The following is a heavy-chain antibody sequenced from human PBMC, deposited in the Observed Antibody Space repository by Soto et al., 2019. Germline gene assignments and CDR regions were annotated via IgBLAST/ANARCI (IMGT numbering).Heavy chain of an antibody. CDR3: PREEVEYYGSRSYTFGMHL. D-gene: IGHD3-10*01. CDR1: GASVSSGGYY. CDR2: IFHSGTT. J-gene: IGHJ6*02. V-gene: IGHV4-31*03. Sequence: VQLQESGPGLVKPFQTLSLNCSVSGASVSSGGYYWSWVRQHPGKGLEWIGNIFHSGTTYYNPSAKSRVTTYADTSKNQISQILNSVTPAATAVYYGPREEVEYYGSRSYTFGMHLWGQGTSLTVS.